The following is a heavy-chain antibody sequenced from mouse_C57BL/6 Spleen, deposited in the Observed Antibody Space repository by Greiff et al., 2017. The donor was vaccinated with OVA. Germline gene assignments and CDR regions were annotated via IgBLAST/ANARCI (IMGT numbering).Heavy chain of an antibody. V-gene: IGHV1-50*01. CDR2: IDPSDSYT. Sequence: QVHVKQPGAELVKPGASVKLSCKASGYTFTSYWMQWVKQRPGQGLEWIGEIDPSDSYTNYNQKFKGKATLTVDTSSSTAYMQLSSLTSEDSAVYYCARRDYGDAMDYWGQGTSVTVSS. CDR3: ARRDYGDAMDY. CDR1: GYTFTSYW. D-gene: IGHD2-4*01. J-gene: IGHJ4*01.